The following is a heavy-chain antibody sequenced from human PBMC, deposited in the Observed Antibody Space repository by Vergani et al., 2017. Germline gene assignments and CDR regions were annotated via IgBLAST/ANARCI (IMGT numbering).Heavy chain of an antibody. CDR1: GFTFSDYY. CDR3: ARDPRDYYFDY. V-gene: IGHV3-11*06. Sequence: QVQLVESGGGLVKPGGSLRLSCAASGFTFSDYYMSWIRQAPGKGLEWVSYISSSSSYTNYADSVKGRFTISRDNSKNTLYLQMNSLRAEDTAVYYCARDPRDYYFDYWGQGTLVTVSS. CDR2: ISSSSSYT. J-gene: IGHJ4*02.